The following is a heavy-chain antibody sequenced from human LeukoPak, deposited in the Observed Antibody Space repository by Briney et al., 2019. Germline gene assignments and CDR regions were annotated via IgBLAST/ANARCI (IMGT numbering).Heavy chain of an antibody. V-gene: IGHV4-39*07. D-gene: IGHD1-7*01. J-gene: IGHJ5*02. Sequence: SETLSLTCTVSGGSISSSSYYWGWIRQPPGKGLEWLGSIYYSGSTYYNPSLKRRVTISVDTSKDQFSLKLSSVTAADTAVYYCARDSELNWFDPWGQGTLVTVSS. CDR2: IYYSGST. CDR3: ARDSELNWFDP. CDR1: GGSISSSSYY.